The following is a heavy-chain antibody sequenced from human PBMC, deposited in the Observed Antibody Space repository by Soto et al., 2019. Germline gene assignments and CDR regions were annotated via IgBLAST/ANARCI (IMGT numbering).Heavy chain of an antibody. CDR2: IIPIFGTA. D-gene: IGHD6-19*01. J-gene: IGHJ4*02. V-gene: IGHV1-69*13. Sequence: SVKVSCKASGGTFSSYAISWVRQAPGQGLEWMGGIIPIFGTANYAQKFQGRVTITADESTSTAYMELSSLRSEETAVYYCARGYSSGWNIIYWGQGTLVTVSS. CDR1: GGTFSSYA. CDR3: ARGYSSGWNIIY.